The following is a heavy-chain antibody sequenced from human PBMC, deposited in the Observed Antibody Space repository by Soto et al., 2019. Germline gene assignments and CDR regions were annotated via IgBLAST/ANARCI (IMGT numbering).Heavy chain of an antibody. CDR3: ASIRGYSYGLGDHYYYYMDV. CDR1: GGTFSSYT. CDR2: IIPSHGIA. V-gene: IGHV1-69*02. Sequence: QIQLVQSGAEVKKPGSSVKVSCKASGGTFSSYTISWVRQAPGQGLEWMGRIIPSHGIANYAQKYQGRVTITADKSTSTAYIELSSLRSEDTAVYYCASIRGYSYGLGDHYYYYMDVWGRGTTVTVSS. D-gene: IGHD5-18*01. J-gene: IGHJ6*03.